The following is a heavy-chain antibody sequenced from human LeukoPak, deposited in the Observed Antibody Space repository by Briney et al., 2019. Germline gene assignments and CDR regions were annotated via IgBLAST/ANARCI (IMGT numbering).Heavy chain of an antibody. D-gene: IGHD6-19*01. CDR2: IKSKTDGGTT. Sequence: SGGSLRLPCAASGFPFSNAWMSWVRQAPGKGLEWVGRIKSKTDGGTTDYAAPVKGRFTISRDDSKNTLYLQMNSLKTEDTAVYYCTAGIAVAGQHPYAFDIWGQGTMVTVSS. CDR3: TAGIAVAGQHPYAFDI. J-gene: IGHJ3*02. V-gene: IGHV3-15*01. CDR1: GFPFSNAW.